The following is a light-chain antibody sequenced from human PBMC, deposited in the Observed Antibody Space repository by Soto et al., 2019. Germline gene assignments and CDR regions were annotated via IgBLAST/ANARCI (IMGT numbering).Light chain of an antibody. V-gene: IGKV3D-15*01. CDR1: QSVSTN. Sequence: EVVMTQSPATLSVSPGERATVSCRAIQSVSTNLAWYQQRPGQAPRLLIYDASTRATGIPARFSGSWSGTEFTLTITSLQSEDFGFYYCQQYNNWPRTFGQGTELLIK. CDR2: DAS. J-gene: IGKJ2*01. CDR3: QQYNNWPRT.